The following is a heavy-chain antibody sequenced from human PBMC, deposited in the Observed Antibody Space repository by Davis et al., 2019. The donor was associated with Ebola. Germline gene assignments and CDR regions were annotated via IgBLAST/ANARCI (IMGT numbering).Heavy chain of an antibody. CDR3: ARGTYSSSPGWVKRNWFDP. CDR1: GYTFTSYY. D-gene: IGHD6-13*01. V-gene: IGHV1-46*01. J-gene: IGHJ5*02. Sequence: ASVTVSCKASGYTFTSYYMHWVRQAPGQGLEWMGIINPSGGSPSYAQKFQGRVTMTRDTSTSTVYMELSSLRSEDTAVYYCARGTYSSSPGWVKRNWFDPWGQGTLVTVSS. CDR2: INPSGGSP.